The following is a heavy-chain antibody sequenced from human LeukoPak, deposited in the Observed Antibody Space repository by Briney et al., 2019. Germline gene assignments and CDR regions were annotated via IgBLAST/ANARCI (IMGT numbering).Heavy chain of an antibody. CDR2: ISSSSSYI. CDR3: ARPDIVGAVLRPSDASDI. D-gene: IGHD1-26*01. V-gene: IGHV3-21*01. CDR1: GFTFSSYA. J-gene: IGHJ3*02. Sequence: GGSLRLSCAASGFTFSSYAMSWVRQAPGKGLEWVSSISSSSSYIYYADSVKGRFTISRDNAKNSLYLQMNSLRAEDTAVYYCARPDIVGAVLRPSDASDIWGQGTMVTVSS.